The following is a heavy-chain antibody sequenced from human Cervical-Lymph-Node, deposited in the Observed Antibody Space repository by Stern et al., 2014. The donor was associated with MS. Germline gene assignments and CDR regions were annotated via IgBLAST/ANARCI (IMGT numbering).Heavy chain of an antibody. Sequence: EVQLVQSGGEVKQAGGSLKISCKGSGYSFSNTWIGWVRQMPGKGLGGVGFIYPEDSGTKYSPSFHGQVPVSADTSISTTFLHWSSLKASDAAMYFCARPLRGINNAFDAWGQGTVVTVYS. J-gene: IGHJ3*01. CDR3: ARPLRGINNAFDA. V-gene: IGHV5-51*01. D-gene: IGHD3-10*01. CDR2: IYPEDSGT. CDR1: GYSFSNTW.